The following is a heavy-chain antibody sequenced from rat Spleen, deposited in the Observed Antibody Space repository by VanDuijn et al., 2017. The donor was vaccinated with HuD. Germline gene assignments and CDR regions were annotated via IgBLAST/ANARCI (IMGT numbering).Heavy chain of an antibody. CDR3: ARQGPSNSLGY. J-gene: IGHJ2*01. CDR1: GFTFSDYN. V-gene: IGHV5-7*01. D-gene: IGHD3-1*01. Sequence: EVQLVESGGGLVQPGRSLKLSCAASGFTFSDYNMAWVRQAPTKGLEWVATITYDGRTTYYRDSVKGRFTISRDNAKSTLYLQMDSLRSEDTATYYCARQGPSNSLGYWGQGVMVTVSS. CDR2: ITYDGRTT.